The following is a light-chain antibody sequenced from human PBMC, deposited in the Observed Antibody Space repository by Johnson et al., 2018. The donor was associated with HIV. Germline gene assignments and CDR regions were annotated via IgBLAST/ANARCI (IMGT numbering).Light chain of an antibody. CDR2: AKN. J-gene: IGLJ1*01. CDR1: SYNIGNNY. CDR3: GTWDSSLSVYV. Sequence: QSALTQPPSVSAAPGQKVTISCSGSSYNIGNNYVSWYQQLPGTAPKLLIYAKNKRPSGIPDRFSGSKSGTSATLDITGLQTGDEADYYCGTWDSSLSVYVFATGTKVTVL. V-gene: IGLV1-51*01.